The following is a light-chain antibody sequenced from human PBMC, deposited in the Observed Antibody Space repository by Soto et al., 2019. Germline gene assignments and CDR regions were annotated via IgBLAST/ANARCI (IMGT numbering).Light chain of an antibody. Sequence: EVVMTQSPATLSVSPGERATLSCRASETVATNLAWYQQKPGQAPRLLISGASTRAAGISDRFRGSGSGTEFTLTISSLRSEEAAIYYCKLYFEWKPMTVGQETKGDVK. V-gene: IGKV3-15*01. CDR3: KLYFEWKPMT. J-gene: IGKJ1*01. CDR1: ETVATN. CDR2: GAS.